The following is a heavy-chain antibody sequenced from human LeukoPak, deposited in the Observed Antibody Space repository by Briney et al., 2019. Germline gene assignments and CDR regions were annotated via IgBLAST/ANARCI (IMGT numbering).Heavy chain of an antibody. CDR3: AKTAAGINFDY. CDR2: ISSSSSYT. CDR1: GFTFSSYA. J-gene: IGHJ4*02. V-gene: IGHV3-11*03. D-gene: IGHD6-13*01. Sequence: GGSLRLSCAASGFTFSSYAMSWVRQAPGKGLEWVSYISSSSSYTNYADSVKGRFTISRDNAKNSLYLQMNSLRAENTAVYYCAKTAAGINFDYWGQGTLVTVSS.